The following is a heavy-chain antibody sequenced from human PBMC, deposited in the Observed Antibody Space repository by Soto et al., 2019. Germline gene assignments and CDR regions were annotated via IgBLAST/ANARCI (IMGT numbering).Heavy chain of an antibody. CDR2: INPSGGST. D-gene: IGHD3-22*01. CDR1: GCTFTSYY. CDR3: ARGGYYYDSSGPGVGAFDI. J-gene: IGHJ3*02. Sequence: ASVKVSCKASGCTFTSYYMHWVRQAPGQGLEWMGIINPSGGSTSYAQKFQGRVTMTRDTSTSTVYMELSSLRSEDTAVYYCARGGYYYDSSGPGVGAFDIWGQGTMVTVSS. V-gene: IGHV1-46*01.